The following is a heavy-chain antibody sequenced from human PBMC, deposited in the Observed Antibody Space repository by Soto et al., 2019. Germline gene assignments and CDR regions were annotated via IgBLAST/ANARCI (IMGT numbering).Heavy chain of an antibody. Sequence: EVQLLESGGGLVQPGGSLRLSCAASGFTFSSYAMSWVRQAPGKGLEWVSAISGSGGSTYYADPVKGRFTISRDNSKNTLYLQMNSLRAEDTAVYYCAKDRLTMIVVVTHFDYWGQGTLVTVSS. CDR1: GFTFSSYA. CDR3: AKDRLTMIVVVTHFDY. D-gene: IGHD3-22*01. V-gene: IGHV3-23*01. CDR2: ISGSGGST. J-gene: IGHJ4*02.